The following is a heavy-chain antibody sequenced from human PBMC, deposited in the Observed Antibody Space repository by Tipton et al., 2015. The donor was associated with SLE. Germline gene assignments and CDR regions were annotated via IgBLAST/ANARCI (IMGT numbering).Heavy chain of an antibody. J-gene: IGHJ4*02. Sequence: TLSLTCTVSGDSVTNGGFYWTWVRQHPGTGLEWIGYIYYTGITYYNPSLKSRISMSIDTSENRFSLKLSSVTAADTAIYYCARGLYSGNDSAFDYWGQGTLVTVSS. CDR2: IYYTGIT. D-gene: IGHD5-12*01. CDR3: ARGLYSGNDSAFDY. CDR1: GDSVTNGGFY. V-gene: IGHV4-31*03.